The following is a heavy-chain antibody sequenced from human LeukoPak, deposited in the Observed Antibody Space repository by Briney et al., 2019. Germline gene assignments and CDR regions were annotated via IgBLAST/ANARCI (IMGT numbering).Heavy chain of an antibody. CDR3: ARDVRKQGLWS. CDR1: GFTVSTNY. CDR2: IYSGDRT. Sequence: GGSLRLSCAASGFTVSTNYMSWVRQAPGKWLEWVSIIYSGDRTDYADSLKGRFTISRDTSKNTLYLQMSSLRAEDTAVYYCARDVRKQGLWSWGQGTLVTVSS. J-gene: IGHJ4*02. V-gene: IGHV3-66*01. D-gene: IGHD3-10*01.